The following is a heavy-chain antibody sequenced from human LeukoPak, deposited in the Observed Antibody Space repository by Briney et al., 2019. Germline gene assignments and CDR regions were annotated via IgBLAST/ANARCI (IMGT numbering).Heavy chain of an antibody. CDR2: VDPEEGET. J-gene: IGHJ4*02. Sequence: ASVKVSCKVSGYSFTELSMHRVRQAPGKGLEWEVGVDPEEGETIYAPKFQGTVTMTKATSTDTAYMELSSLRSEHTAVYYCATVARGYSYGYSYWGQRTLVSASS. CDR1: GYSFTELS. V-gene: IGHV1-24*01. D-gene: IGHD5-18*01. CDR3: ATVARGYSYGYSY.